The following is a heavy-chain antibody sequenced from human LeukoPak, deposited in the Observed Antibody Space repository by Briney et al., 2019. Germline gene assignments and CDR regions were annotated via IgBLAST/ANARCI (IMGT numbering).Heavy chain of an antibody. D-gene: IGHD4-17*01. CDR3: ARDRAGKTVTHLIDY. V-gene: IGHV1-2*02. CDR2: INPDSGGT. CDR1: GYTFTSYG. Sequence: GASVKVSCEASGYTFTSYGISWVRQAPGQGLEWMGWINPDSGGTYYAQNFQGRAIMTRDTSISTGYMELSSLRSDDTAVYYCARDRAGKTVTHLIDYWGQGTLVTVSS. J-gene: IGHJ4*02.